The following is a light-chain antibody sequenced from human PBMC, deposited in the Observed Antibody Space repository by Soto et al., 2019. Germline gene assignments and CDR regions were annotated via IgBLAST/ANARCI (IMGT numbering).Light chain of an antibody. CDR1: QGINSH. V-gene: IGKV1-33*01. J-gene: IGKJ5*01. CDR3: QQYENLPT. Sequence: DIQLTQSPSFLSASVGDRVTITCRASQGINSHLAWYQQGPGKAPKLLIYAASNLEAGVPSRFRGSGSGTDITFTISRLQPEDIATYYCQQYENLPTFGQGTRLEIK. CDR2: AAS.